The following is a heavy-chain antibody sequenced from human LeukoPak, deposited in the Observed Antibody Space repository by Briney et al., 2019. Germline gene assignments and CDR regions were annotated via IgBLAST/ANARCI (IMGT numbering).Heavy chain of an antibody. Sequence: GGSLRLSCAASGFTFSSYSMNWVRQAPGKGLEWVSSISSSSSYIYYADSVKGRFTISRDNAKNSLYLQMNSLRAEDTAVYYCARDGMSYYDSSVGWGQGTLVTVSS. CDR3: ARDGMSYYDSSVG. J-gene: IGHJ4*02. CDR1: GFTFSSYS. CDR2: ISSSSSYI. D-gene: IGHD3-22*01. V-gene: IGHV3-21*01.